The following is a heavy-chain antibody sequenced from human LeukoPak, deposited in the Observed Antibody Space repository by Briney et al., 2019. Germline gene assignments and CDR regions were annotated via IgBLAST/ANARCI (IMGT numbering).Heavy chain of an antibody. J-gene: IGHJ3*02. CDR1: GFTFSDYY. CDR2: ISSSGSTI. V-gene: IGHV3-11*01. CDR3: ARDYYDSSGYYRTDAFDI. Sequence: PGGSLRLSCAASGFTFSDYYMSWIRQAPGKGLEWVSYISSSGSTIHYADSVKGRFTISRDNAKNSLYLQMNSLRAEDTAVYYCARDYYDSSGYYRTDAFDIWGQGTMVTVSS. D-gene: IGHD3-22*01.